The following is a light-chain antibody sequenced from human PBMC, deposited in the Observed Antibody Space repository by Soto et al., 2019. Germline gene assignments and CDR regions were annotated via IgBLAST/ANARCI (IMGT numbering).Light chain of an antibody. Sequence: QSVLTQPPSVSAAPGQKVTISCSGSSSNIGNNYVSWYQQLPGTAPKLLIYENNKRPSGIPDRFSGSKSGTSATLGITGLQTGDEADYYCGTWDSSLSAGVFGGGTSSPS. CDR3: GTWDSSLSAGV. CDR2: ENN. CDR1: SSNIGNNY. J-gene: IGLJ2*01. V-gene: IGLV1-51*02.